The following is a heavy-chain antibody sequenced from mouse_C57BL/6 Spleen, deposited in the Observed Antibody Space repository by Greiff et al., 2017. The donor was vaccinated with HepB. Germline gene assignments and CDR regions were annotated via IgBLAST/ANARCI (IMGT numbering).Heavy chain of an antibody. V-gene: IGHV5-6*01. J-gene: IGHJ1*03. CDR3: ARRVSGDFDV. Sequence: VQLQQSGGDLVKPGGSLKLSCAASGFTFSSYGMSWVRQTPDKRLEWVATISSGGSYTYYPDSVKGRFTISRDNAKNTLYLQMSSLKSEDTAMYYCARRVSGDFDVWGTGTTVTVSS. CDR1: GFTFSSYG. D-gene: IGHD4-1*01. CDR2: ISSGGSYT.